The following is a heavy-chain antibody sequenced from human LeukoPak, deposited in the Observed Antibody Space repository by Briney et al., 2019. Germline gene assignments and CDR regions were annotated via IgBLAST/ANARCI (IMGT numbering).Heavy chain of an antibody. CDR3: ARIGAAAGRNWFDP. V-gene: IGHV4-59*01. D-gene: IGHD6-13*01. J-gene: IGHJ5*02. CDR1: GGSISSYY. CDR2: IYYSGST. Sequence: PSETLSLTCTVSGGSISSYYWSWMRQPPGKGLEGIGYIYYSGSTNYNPSLKSRVTISVDTSKNQFSLKLSSVTAADTAVYYCARIGAAAGRNWFDPWGQGTLVTVSS.